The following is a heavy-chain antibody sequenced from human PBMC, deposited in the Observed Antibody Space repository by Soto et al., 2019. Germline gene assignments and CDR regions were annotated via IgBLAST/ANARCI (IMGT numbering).Heavy chain of an antibody. Sequence: QVQLQESGPGLVKPSETLSLTCTVSGGSISPYYWSWIRQPPGKGLEWIGYIYYSGSTNYNPSLKSRVTISVDTSKNQFSLKLSSVTAADTAVYYCARAEGGYCSGGTCYWPFDYLGQGTLVTVSS. CDR2: IYYSGST. V-gene: IGHV4-59*01. CDR3: ARAEGGYCSGGTCYWPFDY. D-gene: IGHD2-15*01. CDR1: GGSISPYY. J-gene: IGHJ4*02.